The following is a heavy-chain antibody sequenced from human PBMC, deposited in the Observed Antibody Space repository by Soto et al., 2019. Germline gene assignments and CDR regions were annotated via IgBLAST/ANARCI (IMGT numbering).Heavy chain of an antibody. V-gene: IGHV5-51*01. CDR1: GFSFEYSITGYW. Sequence: GESLKISCQGSGFSFEYSITGYWVGWVRQMPGKGLEWMGIIYPGDSDIRYSPSFQGQVTISADKSINTAYLKWSSLKASDTPMYYCARHSSNWSPTYIYYSSSGMDVWGQGTTVTVSS. J-gene: IGHJ6*02. CDR2: IYPGDSDI. CDR3: ARHSSNWSPTYIYYSSSGMDV. D-gene: IGHD6-13*01.